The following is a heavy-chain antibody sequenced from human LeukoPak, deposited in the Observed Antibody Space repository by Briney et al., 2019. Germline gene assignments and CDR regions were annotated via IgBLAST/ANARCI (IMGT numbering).Heavy chain of an antibody. CDR2: ISSSGRTI. Sequence: PGGSLRLSCAASGFSFSNYEINWVRQAPEKGLEWVSYISSSGRTIYYADSVKGRFTISRDNAKSSLYLQMNSLRAEDTAVYYCGRYDASAIDYWGQGTLVTVSS. J-gene: IGHJ4*02. D-gene: IGHD6-13*01. CDR3: GRYDASAIDY. CDR1: GFSFSNYE. V-gene: IGHV3-48*03.